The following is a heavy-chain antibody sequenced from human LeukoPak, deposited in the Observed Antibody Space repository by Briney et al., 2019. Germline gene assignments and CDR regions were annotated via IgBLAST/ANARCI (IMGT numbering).Heavy chain of an antibody. J-gene: IGHJ4*02. Sequence: GGSLRLSCAASGIIFSNYWMHWVRQAPGKGLVWVSRINRDGSSTSYADSVKGRFTISRDNAKNTLYLQMTSLRAEDTAVYYCARGGGYSYGSFDYWGQGTLVTVSS. D-gene: IGHD5-18*01. CDR2: INRDGSST. V-gene: IGHV3-74*01. CDR1: GIIFSNYW. CDR3: ARGGGYSYGSFDY.